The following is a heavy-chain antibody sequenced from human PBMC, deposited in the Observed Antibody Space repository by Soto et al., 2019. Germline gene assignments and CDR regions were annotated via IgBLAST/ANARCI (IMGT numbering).Heavy chain of an antibody. CDR1: GYTLTELS. CDR3: ATDTGYDFWSGYYPRNWFDP. D-gene: IGHD3-3*01. CDR2: FDPEDGET. V-gene: IGHV1-24*01. Sequence: SVKVSCKVSGYTLTELSMHWVRQAPGKGLEWMGGFDPEDGETIYAQKFQGRVTMTEDTSTDTAYMELSSLRSEDTAVYYCATDTGYDFWSGYYPRNWFDPWGQGTLVTVSS. J-gene: IGHJ5*02.